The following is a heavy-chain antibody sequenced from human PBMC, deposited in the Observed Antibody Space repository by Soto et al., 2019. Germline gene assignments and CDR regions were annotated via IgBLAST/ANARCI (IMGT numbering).Heavy chain of an antibody. CDR3: AKDTPAFCGGDCYSAEYFQH. V-gene: IGHV3-30*18. Sequence: QVQLVESGGGVVQPGRSLRLSCAASGFTFSSYGMHWVRQAPGKGLEWVAIISYDGSNKYYADSVKGRFTISRDNSKNTLYLQMNSLRAEDTAVYHCAKDTPAFCGGDCYSAEYFQHWGQGTLVTVSS. J-gene: IGHJ1*01. CDR2: ISYDGSNK. CDR1: GFTFSSYG. D-gene: IGHD2-21*02.